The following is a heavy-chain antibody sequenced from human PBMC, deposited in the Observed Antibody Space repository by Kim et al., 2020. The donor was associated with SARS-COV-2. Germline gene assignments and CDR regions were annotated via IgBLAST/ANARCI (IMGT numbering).Heavy chain of an antibody. V-gene: IGHV1-69*13. CDR2: IIPIFGTA. D-gene: IGHD4-17*01. CDR3: ARDGDYGDYYYGMDV. CDR1: GGTFSSYA. Sequence: SVKVSCKASGGTFSSYAISWVRQAPGQGLEWMGGIIPIFGTANYAQKFQGRVTITADESTSTAYMELSSLRSEDTAVYYCARDGDYGDYYYGMDVWGQGTTVTVSS. J-gene: IGHJ6*02.